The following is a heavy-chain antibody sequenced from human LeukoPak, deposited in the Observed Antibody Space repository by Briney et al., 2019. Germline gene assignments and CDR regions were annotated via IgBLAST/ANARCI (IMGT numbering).Heavy chain of an antibody. Sequence: GGSLRLSCAASGFTVSSNYMSWVRQAPGKGLEWVSVIYSGGSTYYADSVKGRFTISRDNSKNTLYLQMNSLRAEDTAVYYCARDSHATGPYDSTSEDAFDIWGQGTMVTVSS. CDR3: ARDSHATGPYDSTSEDAFDI. CDR2: IYSGGST. V-gene: IGHV3-66*01. D-gene: IGHD3-22*01. CDR1: GFTVSSNY. J-gene: IGHJ3*02.